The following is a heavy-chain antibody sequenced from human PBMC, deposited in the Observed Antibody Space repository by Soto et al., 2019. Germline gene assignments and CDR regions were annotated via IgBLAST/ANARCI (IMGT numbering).Heavy chain of an antibody. Sequence: GESLKISCAASGFTFSSYGMHWVRQAPGKGLEWVAVIWFDGSNKYYADSVKGRFTISRDNSKNTLYLQMNSLRAEDTAVYYCARTTTAMVTNYFGMDVWGQGTTVTVSS. CDR2: IWFDGSNK. CDR1: GFTFSSYG. D-gene: IGHD5-18*01. V-gene: IGHV3-33*01. CDR3: ARTTTAMVTNYFGMDV. J-gene: IGHJ6*02.